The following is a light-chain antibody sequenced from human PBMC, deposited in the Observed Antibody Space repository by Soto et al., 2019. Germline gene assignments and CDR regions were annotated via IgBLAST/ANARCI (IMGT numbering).Light chain of an antibody. CDR3: QQYGSSPPIT. CDR1: QSVSSSY. J-gene: IGKJ5*01. V-gene: IGKV3-20*01. Sequence: SPGERATLSCRASQSVSSSYLAWYQQKPGQAPRLLIYGASSRATGIPYRFSGSGSGTDFTLTISRLEPEDFAVYYCQQYGSSPPITFGQWTRLEIK. CDR2: GAS.